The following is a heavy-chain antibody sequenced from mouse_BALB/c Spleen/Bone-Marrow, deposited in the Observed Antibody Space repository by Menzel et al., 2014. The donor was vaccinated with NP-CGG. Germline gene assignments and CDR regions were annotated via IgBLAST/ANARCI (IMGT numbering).Heavy chain of an antibody. D-gene: IGHD1-1*01. CDR1: GYTFTNYW. J-gene: IGHJ4*01. V-gene: IGHV1S81*02. CDR2: VNPSNGRT. Sequence: VQLQQSGAELVKPGASVKLSCKASGYTFTNYWMHWVKQRPGQGLEWIGEVNPSNGRTNYNEKFKSKATLNVDKSSSTAYMQLSSLASEDSAGYYCASPHLRYYAMDYWGQGTSVTVSS. CDR3: ASPHLRYYAMDY.